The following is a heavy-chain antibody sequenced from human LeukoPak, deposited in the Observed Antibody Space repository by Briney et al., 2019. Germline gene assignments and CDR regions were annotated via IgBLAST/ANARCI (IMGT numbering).Heavy chain of an antibody. Sequence: GGSLRLPCAASGFTFNNFAMRWVPQAPGKGLEWGLASSGSCGSTYYADPVRGRFTIARDNSKNTLYLHMNSLRAEDTAVYYCAKDPDCTSGVCYTFFDYWGQGTLVTVSS. V-gene: IGHV3-23*01. CDR1: GFTFNNFA. D-gene: IGHD2-8*01. CDR3: AKDPDCTSGVCYTFFDY. CDR2: SSGSCGST. J-gene: IGHJ4*02.